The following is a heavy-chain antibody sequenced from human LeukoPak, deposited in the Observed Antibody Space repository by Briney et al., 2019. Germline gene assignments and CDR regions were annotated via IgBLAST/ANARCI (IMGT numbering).Heavy chain of an antibody. CDR3: ARDPSSRASWFDP. CDR2: IIPILGIA. Sequence: ASVKVSCKASGGTFSSYAISWVRQAPGQGLEWMGRIIPILGIANHAQKFQGRVTITADKSTSTAYMELSSLRSEDTAVYYCARDPSSRASWFDPWGQGTLVTVSS. D-gene: IGHD2-2*01. CDR1: GGTFSSYA. J-gene: IGHJ5*02. V-gene: IGHV1-69*04.